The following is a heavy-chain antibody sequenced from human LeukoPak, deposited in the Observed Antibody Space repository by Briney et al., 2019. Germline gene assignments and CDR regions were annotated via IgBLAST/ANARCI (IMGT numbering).Heavy chain of an antibody. CDR3: ARMITFGGVIVMPEAFDI. Sequence: SETLPLTCAVYGGSFSGYYWSWIRQPPGKGLEWIGEINHSGSTNYNPSLKSRVTISVDTSKNQFPLKLSSVTAADTAVYYCARMITFGGVIVMPEAFDIWGQGTMVTVSS. J-gene: IGHJ3*02. CDR2: INHSGST. V-gene: IGHV4-34*01. CDR1: GGSFSGYY. D-gene: IGHD3-16*02.